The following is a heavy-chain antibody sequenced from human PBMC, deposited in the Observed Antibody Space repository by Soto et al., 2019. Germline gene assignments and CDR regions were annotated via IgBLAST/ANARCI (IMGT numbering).Heavy chain of an antibody. V-gene: IGHV4-4*07. CDR2: MHTSGST. Sequence: QMQLQESGPGLVKPSETLSLTCTVSGGSIRGYYWSWIRQSAGMGLEWIGRMHTSGSTNYNPSLKSRVIFSVDMSKNQISLKLMSVSAADTALYYCVRASMPKAHFDSWGQGPLVTVSS. J-gene: IGHJ4*02. CDR3: VRASMPKAHFDS. CDR1: GGSIRGYY. D-gene: IGHD2-2*01.